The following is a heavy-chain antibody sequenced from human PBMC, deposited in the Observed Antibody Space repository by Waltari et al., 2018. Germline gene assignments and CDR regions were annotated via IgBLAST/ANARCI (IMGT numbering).Heavy chain of an antibody. D-gene: IGHD4-17*01. Sequence: EVHLVESGGDLVQPGESLRLSCVGSGFIFSDYWMSWVRAAPGKGLEWVALISKDGSQKYYMDSVKGRFTISRDNAENSLYLQMGCLRAEDTAVYYCARDFHYGDPGATFDYWGQGMLVTVS. CDR2: ISKDGSQK. CDR3: ARDFHYGDPGATFDY. CDR1: GFIFSDYW. V-gene: IGHV3-7*01. J-gene: IGHJ4*02.